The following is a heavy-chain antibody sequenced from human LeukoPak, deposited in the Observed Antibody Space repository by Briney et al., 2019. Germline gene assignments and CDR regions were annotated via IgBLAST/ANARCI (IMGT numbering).Heavy chain of an antibody. J-gene: IGHJ5*02. CDR3: ARGKGFYYGSGSYSDGLDP. CDR1: GGSFSGYY. CDR2: ISHSGST. Sequence: SETLSLTCAVYGGSFSGYYWSWIRQPPGKGLEWIGEISHSGSTNYNPFLKSRVTISVDTSKNQFSLKLSSVTAADTAVYYCARGKGFYYGSGSYSDGLDPWGQGTLVTVSS. D-gene: IGHD3-10*01. V-gene: IGHV4-34*01.